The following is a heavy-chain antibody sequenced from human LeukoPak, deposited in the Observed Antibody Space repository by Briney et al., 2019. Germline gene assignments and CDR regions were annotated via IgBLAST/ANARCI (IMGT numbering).Heavy chain of an antibody. CDR2: INHSGST. V-gene: IGHV4-34*01. CDR1: GGSFSDYF. Sequence: SETLSLTCAVYGGSFSDYFWSWIRQPPGRGLEWIGEINHSGSTNYNPSLKSRVTISVDTSKNQFSLKLSSVTAADTAVYYCARQQRWLQYRYFDYWGQGTLVTVSS. CDR3: ARQQRWLQYRYFDY. J-gene: IGHJ4*02. D-gene: IGHD5-24*01.